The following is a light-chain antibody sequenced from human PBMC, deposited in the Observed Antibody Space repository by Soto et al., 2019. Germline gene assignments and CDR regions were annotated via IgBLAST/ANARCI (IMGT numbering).Light chain of an antibody. V-gene: IGLV1-44*01. J-gene: IGLJ2*01. CDR3: AAWDDSLNGRGV. CDR2: NNN. Sequence: QSVLTQPPSASGTPGQRVTISCSGRSSNIGSNTVSWYQQLPGTAPKLLIYNNNQRPSGVPDRFSGSKSGTSASLAISGLQSEDEADDYCAAWDDSLNGRGVFGGGTQLTVL. CDR1: SSNIGSNT.